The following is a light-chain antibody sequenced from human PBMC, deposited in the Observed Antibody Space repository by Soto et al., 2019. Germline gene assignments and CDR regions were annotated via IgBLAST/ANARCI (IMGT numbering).Light chain of an antibody. CDR2: DAS. V-gene: IGKV3-20*01. CDR3: QQYGGSPRT. CDR1: QIVSSSS. Sequence: IVLTQSPGTVSLSPGERSTLSVMSSQIVSSSSLAWYQQKRGQAPRLLIHDASSRATGIPDRFSGSGSGTDFTLTISRLEPEDFAVYYCQQYGGSPRTFGQGTKVDIK. J-gene: IGKJ1*01.